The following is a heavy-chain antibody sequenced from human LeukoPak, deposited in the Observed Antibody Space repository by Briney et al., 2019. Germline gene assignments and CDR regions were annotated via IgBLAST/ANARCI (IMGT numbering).Heavy chain of an antibody. CDR1: GFTFSSYA. D-gene: IGHD1-26*01. CDR3: AKDSSYSGSYGQIDY. Sequence: GGSLRLSCAASGFTFSSYAMNWVRQAPGKGLEWVSAISGSGGSTYYADSVKGRFTISRDNSKNTLYLQMNSLRAEDTAVYYCAKDSSYSGSYGQIDYWGQGTLVTVSS. CDR2: ISGSGGST. J-gene: IGHJ4*02. V-gene: IGHV3-23*01.